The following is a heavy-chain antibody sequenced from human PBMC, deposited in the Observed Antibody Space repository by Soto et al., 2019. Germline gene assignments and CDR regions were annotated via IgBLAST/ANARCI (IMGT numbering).Heavy chain of an antibody. D-gene: IGHD3-16*01. CDR3: AKVGGNWYFDF. Sequence: QVQVVESGGGVVQPGRSLRLSCAASGFTFSNYAMHWVRQAPGKGLAWMAVISKDGSDEYYADSVKGRFTISRDNSKNTLSLQMNSLRSEDTAVYYCAKVGGNWYFDFWGRGTLVTVS. J-gene: IGHJ2*01. V-gene: IGHV3-30*18. CDR2: ISKDGSDE. CDR1: GFTFSNYA.